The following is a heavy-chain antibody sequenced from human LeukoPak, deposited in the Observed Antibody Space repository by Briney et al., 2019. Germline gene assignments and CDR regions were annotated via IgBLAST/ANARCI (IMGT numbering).Heavy chain of an antibody. CDR3: AREKYSGYDESYFDY. D-gene: IGHD5-12*01. J-gene: IGHJ4*02. CDR1: GGSFSGYY. V-gene: IGHV4-34*01. Sequence: SETLSLTCAVYGGSFSGYYWSWIRQPPGKGLEWIGEINHSGSTNYNPSLKSRVTISVDTSKNQFSLKLSSVTAADTAVYYCAREKYSGYDESYFDYWGQGTLVTVSS. CDR2: INHSGST.